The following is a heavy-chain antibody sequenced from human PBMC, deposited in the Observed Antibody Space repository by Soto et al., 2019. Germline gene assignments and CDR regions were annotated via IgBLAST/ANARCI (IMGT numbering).Heavy chain of an antibody. Sequence: GGSLRLSCAASGFSFSDSWMNWVRQAPGKGLEWVAYISADGSEKNHVDSVKGRFTISRDNAKNSLYLQMNSLRAEDTAVYYCARTPRLLDSWGQGTLVTVSS. CDR3: ARTPRLLDS. V-gene: IGHV3-7*01. J-gene: IGHJ4*02. D-gene: IGHD6-6*01. CDR2: ISADGSEK. CDR1: GFSFSDSW.